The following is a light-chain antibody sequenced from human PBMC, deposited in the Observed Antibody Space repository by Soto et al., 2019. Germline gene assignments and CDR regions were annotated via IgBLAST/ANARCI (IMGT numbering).Light chain of an antibody. J-gene: IGKJ1*01. Sequence: DIQMTQSPSTLSGSVGDRVTITCRPSQTISSWLAWYQQEPGKAPKLLIDKASTLKSGVPSRFSGSGSGTEFTLTISSLQPDDFATYYCQHYNSYSEAFGQRTKV. CDR2: KAS. V-gene: IGKV1-5*03. CDR3: QHYNSYSEA. CDR1: QTISSW.